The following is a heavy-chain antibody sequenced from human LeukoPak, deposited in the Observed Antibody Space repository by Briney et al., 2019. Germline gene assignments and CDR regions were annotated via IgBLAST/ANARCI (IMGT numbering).Heavy chain of an antibody. V-gene: IGHV4-30-2*01. CDR1: GGSISSENYY. J-gene: IGHJ3*02. D-gene: IGHD1-14*01. Sequence: SETLSLICAVSGGSISSENYYWSSISQPPGKVLGWTGYIYRSGNIYYDPSLRGRVNISVDRSKNQVSLNLSSVTAADTAVYYCARIFTGAFDIWGRGAMVSVSS. CDR2: IYRSGNI. CDR3: ARIFTGAFDI.